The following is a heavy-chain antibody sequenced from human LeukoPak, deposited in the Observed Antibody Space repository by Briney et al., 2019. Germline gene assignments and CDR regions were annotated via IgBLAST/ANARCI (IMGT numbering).Heavy chain of an antibody. CDR3: ARRRDYYDSSGTYDY. V-gene: IGHV4-39*01. CDR2: IYYSGST. D-gene: IGHD3-22*01. Sequence: SETLSLTCNVSGGSISSSSYYWGWIRQPPGKGLEWIGNIYYSGSTYYNPSLKSRVTISVDTSKNQFSLKLSSVTAADTAVYYCARRRDYYDSSGTYDYWGQGTLVTVSS. CDR1: GGSISSSSYY. J-gene: IGHJ4*02.